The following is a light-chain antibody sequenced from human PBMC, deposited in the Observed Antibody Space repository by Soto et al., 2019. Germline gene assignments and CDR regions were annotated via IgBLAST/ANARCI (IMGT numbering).Light chain of an antibody. V-gene: IGKV3-20*01. CDR2: ETY. CDR3: QQYGGSSRT. CDR1: QSVRNNY. Sequence: IVLTQSPDTLSLSPGERVTLSCRASQSVRNNYLAWYQQKPGQAPRLLIYETYRRATGIPDRFSGSGSGIDFTLTISRLEPEDFGVYLCQQYGGSSRTFGLGTKVDIK. J-gene: IGKJ1*01.